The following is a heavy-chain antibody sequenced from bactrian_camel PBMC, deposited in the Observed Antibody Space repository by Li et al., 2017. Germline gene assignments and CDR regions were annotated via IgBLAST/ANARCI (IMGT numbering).Heavy chain of an antibody. CDR2: IDGGGGHT. D-gene: IGHD6*01. CDR3: AARPARLCSVRGLSSAGWFNY. CDR1: GFTYRSAC. V-gene: IGHV3S42*01. J-gene: IGHJ4*01. Sequence: VQLVESGGGSVQAGGSLRLSCAASGFTYRSACMAWFRQGPGNEREGVAHIDGGGGHTGYADSVRGRFTVYQDNAKNTVYLQMTSLKPEDTDMYYCAARPARLCSVRGLSSAGWFNYWGQGTQVTVS.